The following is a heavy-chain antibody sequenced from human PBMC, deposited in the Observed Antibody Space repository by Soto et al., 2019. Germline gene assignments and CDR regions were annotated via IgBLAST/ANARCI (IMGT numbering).Heavy chain of an antibody. CDR2: ISAYNGNT. CDR1: GYTFTSYG. D-gene: IGHD3-10*01. Sequence: QVQLVQSGAEVKKPGASVKVSCKASGYTFTSYGISWVRQAPGQGLEWMGWISAYNGNTNYAQKLQGRVTMTTDTSTSTAYMELRSLRSDDTAVYYCARANYPSPYYYGSGPLDYWGQGTLVTVSS. J-gene: IGHJ4*02. CDR3: ARANYPSPYYYGSGPLDY. V-gene: IGHV1-18*01.